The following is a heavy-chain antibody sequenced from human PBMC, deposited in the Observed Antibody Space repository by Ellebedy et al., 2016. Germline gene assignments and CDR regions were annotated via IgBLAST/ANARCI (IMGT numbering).Heavy chain of an antibody. CDR3: AREFCSGGTCYSLFDF. CDR2: INGDGGIT. J-gene: IGHJ4*02. V-gene: IGHV3-74*01. D-gene: IGHD2-15*01. CDR1: GFTFSSFW. Sequence: GESLKISXAASGFTFSSFWMHWVRQAPGKGLVWVSHINGDGGITTYADSVKGRSTISRDNAKNALYLQMNSLRAEDTAVYYCAREFCSGGTCYSLFDFWGQGTLVTVSS.